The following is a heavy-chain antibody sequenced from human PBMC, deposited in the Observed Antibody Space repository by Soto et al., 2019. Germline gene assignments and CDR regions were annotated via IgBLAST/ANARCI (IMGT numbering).Heavy chain of an antibody. CDR1: GFTFSSYA. CDR2: ISYDGST. Sequence: PGGSLRLSCAASGFTFSSYAMHWVRQAPDKGLEWVALISYDGSTHYADSVKGRFTISRDNSKNTQYLQMSSLRADDTAVYYCVKGEYYYDSSGYYPFDYWGQGTLVTVSS. J-gene: IGHJ4*02. D-gene: IGHD3-22*01. CDR3: VKGEYYYDSSGYYPFDY. V-gene: IGHV3-30*14.